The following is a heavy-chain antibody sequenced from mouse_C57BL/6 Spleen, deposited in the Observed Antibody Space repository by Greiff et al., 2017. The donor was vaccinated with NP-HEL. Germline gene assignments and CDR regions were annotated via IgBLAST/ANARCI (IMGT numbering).Heavy chain of an antibody. CDR3: AREDDYDVENYFDY. CDR2: INPSSGYT. Sequence: QVQLKESGAELARPGASVKMSCKASGYTFTSYTMHWVKQRPGQGLEWIGYINPSSGYTKYNQKFKDKATLTADKSSSTAYMQLSSLTSEDSAVYYCAREDDYDVENYFDYWGQGTTLTVSS. J-gene: IGHJ2*01. D-gene: IGHD2-4*01. CDR1: GYTFTSYT. V-gene: IGHV1-4*01.